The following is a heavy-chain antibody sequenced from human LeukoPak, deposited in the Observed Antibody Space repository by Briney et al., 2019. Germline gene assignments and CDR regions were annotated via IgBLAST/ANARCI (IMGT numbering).Heavy chain of an antibody. V-gene: IGHV4-59*12. J-gene: IGHJ6*02. D-gene: IGHD6-13*01. Sequence: SETLSLTCTVSGGSISSYYWSWIRQPPGKGLEWIGYIYYSGSTNYNPSLKSRVTISVDTSKNQFSLKLSSVTAADTAVYYCARGVRSSWYWPYYYYYGMDVWGQGTTVTVSS. CDR1: GGSISSYY. CDR3: ARGVRSSWYWPYYYYYGMDV. CDR2: IYYSGST.